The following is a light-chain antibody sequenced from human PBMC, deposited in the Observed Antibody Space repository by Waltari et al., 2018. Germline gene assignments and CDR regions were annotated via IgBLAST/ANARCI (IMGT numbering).Light chain of an antibody. J-gene: IGKJ4*02. Sequence: DIQMTKSPSTLSASVGDRVTITCRASQSIPRWLAWYQQKPGKAPKLLIYKASILESGVSSRVSGGESGTEFTLTISSLQPDDFATYYCQHYDSYSATFGGGTKVEIK. CDR3: QHYDSYSAT. V-gene: IGKV1-5*03. CDR1: QSIPRW. CDR2: KAS.